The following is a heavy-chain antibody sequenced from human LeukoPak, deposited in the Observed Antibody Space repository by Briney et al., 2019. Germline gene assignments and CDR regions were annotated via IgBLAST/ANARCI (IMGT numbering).Heavy chain of an antibody. V-gene: IGHV1-18*01. CDR3: ASGGYCGDTSCYPNYFDP. D-gene: IGHD2-2*01. J-gene: IGHJ5*02. Sequence: AASVKVSCKASGYTFTSYGISWVRQAPGQGLEWMVWISAYNGNTNYAQKLQGRVTMTTDTSTSTAYMELRSLRSDDTAVYYCASGGYCGDTSCYPNYFDPWGQGTLVTVSS. CDR2: ISAYNGNT. CDR1: GYTFTSYG.